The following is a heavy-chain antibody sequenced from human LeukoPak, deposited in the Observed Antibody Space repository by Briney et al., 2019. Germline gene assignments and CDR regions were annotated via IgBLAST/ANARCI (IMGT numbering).Heavy chain of an antibody. CDR3: ARDGPRGGMDV. CDR2: INPSGGST. J-gene: IGHJ6*02. Sequence: ASVKVSCKASGYTFTSYYMHWVRQAPGQGLEWVGIINPSGGSTSYAQKFQGRVTMTRDTSTSTVYMELSSLRSEDTAVYYCARDGPRGGMDVWGQGTTVTVSS. CDR1: GYTFTSYY. V-gene: IGHV1-46*01. D-gene: IGHD3/OR15-3a*01.